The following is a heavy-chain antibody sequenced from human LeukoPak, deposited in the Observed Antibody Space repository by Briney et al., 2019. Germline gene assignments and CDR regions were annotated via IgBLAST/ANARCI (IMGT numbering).Heavy chain of an antibody. Sequence: ASVKVSCKASGYTFTGYYMHWVRQAPGQGLEWMGWINPNSGGTNYAQKFQGRVTMTRDTSISTAYMELSRLRSDDTAVYYCARDDSSNSRVWFDPWGQGTLVTVSS. D-gene: IGHD6-13*01. CDR2: INPNSGGT. J-gene: IGHJ5*02. CDR3: ARDDSSNSRVWFDP. V-gene: IGHV1-2*02. CDR1: GYTFTGYY.